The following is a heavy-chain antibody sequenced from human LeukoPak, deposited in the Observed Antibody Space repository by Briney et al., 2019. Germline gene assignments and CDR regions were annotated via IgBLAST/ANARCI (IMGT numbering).Heavy chain of an antibody. V-gene: IGHV3-11*04. J-gene: IGHJ3*02. D-gene: IGHD3-22*01. CDR3: ARSQLGIYYDSSGYYYGAVGAFDI. CDR2: ISSSGSTI. Sequence: PGGSLRLSCAASGFTFSDYYMSWIRQAPGKGLEWVSYISSSGSTIYYADSVQGRFTISRDNAKNSLYLQMNSLRAEDTAVYYCARSQLGIYYDSSGYYYGAVGAFDIWGQGTMVTVSS. CDR1: GFTFSDYY.